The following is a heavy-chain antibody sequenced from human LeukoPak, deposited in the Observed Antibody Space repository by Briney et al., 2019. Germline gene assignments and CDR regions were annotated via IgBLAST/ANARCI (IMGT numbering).Heavy chain of an antibody. J-gene: IGHJ4*02. CDR2: IKQDGSEK. V-gene: IGHV3-7*01. CDR1: GFTFSSYG. CDR3: AREPPTNRDSSNYGN. D-gene: IGHD4-11*01. Sequence: GGSLRLSCAASGFTFSSYGMHWVRQAPGKGLEWVASIKQDGSEKYYVDSVKGRFTISRDNTKNSVYLQMDNLRAEDTAVYNCAREPPTNRDSSNYGNWGQGTLVTVSS.